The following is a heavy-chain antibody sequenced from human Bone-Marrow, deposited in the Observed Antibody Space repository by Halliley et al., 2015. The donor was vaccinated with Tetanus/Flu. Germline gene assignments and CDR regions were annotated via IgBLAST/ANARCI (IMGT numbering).Heavy chain of an antibody. Sequence: SLRLSCAASGLTFSSYSMNWVRQAPGKGLEWVSGSSGSGGYTYYADSVKGRFTISRDNSKNTLYLQMNSLRGEDTAVYYCAKARGSGSHKAYYFDSWGQGTLATISS. CDR1: GLTFSSYS. J-gene: IGHJ4*02. V-gene: IGHV3-23*01. D-gene: IGHD1-26*01. CDR2: SSGSGGYT. CDR3: AKARGSGSHKAYYFDS.